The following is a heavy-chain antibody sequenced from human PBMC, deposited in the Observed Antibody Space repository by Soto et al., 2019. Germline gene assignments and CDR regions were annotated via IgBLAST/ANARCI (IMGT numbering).Heavy chain of an antibody. CDR2: IVAESGKT. J-gene: IGHJ4*02. D-gene: IGHD2-15*01. Sequence: GASVKVSCKVSRYTLTELSMHWVRQAPGKGLEWMGCIVAESGKTNFAQKFQERVTITRDMSTSTAYMELSGLRSEDTAMYYCAADDMTVLLWGQGTLVTVSS. CDR1: RYTLTELS. CDR3: AADDMTVLL. V-gene: IGHV1-24*01.